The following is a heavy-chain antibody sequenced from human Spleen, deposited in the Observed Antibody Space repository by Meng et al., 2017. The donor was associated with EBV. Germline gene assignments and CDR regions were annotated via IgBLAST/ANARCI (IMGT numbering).Heavy chain of an antibody. Sequence: QQWGAVLLKPSETLSLTCAVYGGSFTDYYWSWIRQSPGKGLEWIGEINHRGSTNYKPSLKSRVTISVDTSKNQFSLNLTSVTAADTAVYYCARGMVAAASLDWWGQGTLVTVSS. D-gene: IGHD2-2*01. V-gene: IGHV4-34*01. J-gene: IGHJ4*02. CDR1: GGSFTDYY. CDR2: INHRGST. CDR3: ARGMVAAASLDW.